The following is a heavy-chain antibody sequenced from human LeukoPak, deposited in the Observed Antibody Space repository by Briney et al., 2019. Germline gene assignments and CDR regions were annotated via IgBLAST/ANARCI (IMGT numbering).Heavy chain of an antibody. CDR3: ARDLTYSSSPGLIDP. CDR2: IYYTGTT. CDR1: RGSISTYY. J-gene: IGHJ5*02. Sequence: RSSETLSLTCTVSRGSISTYYWNWIRQPPGKGLEWIGYIYYTGTTDYNPSLKSRVTMSVDTSKNQFSLKLSSVTAADTAVYYCARDLTYSSSPGLIDPWGQGTLVTVSS. V-gene: IGHV4-59*12. D-gene: IGHD6-6*01.